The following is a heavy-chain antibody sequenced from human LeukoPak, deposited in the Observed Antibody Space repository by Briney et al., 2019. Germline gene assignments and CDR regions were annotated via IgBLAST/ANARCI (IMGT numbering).Heavy chain of an antibody. D-gene: IGHD6-13*01. CDR2: IYYSGST. CDR3: ASIAAAGNE. V-gene: IGHV4-39*01. Sequence: SETLFLTCTVSGGSISRSTYYWGWIRQPPGQGLEWIGSIYYSGSTYYNPSLKSRVTISVDTSMNQFSLKLSSVTAADTAVYYCASIAAAGNEWGQGTLVTVSS. CDR1: GGSISRSTYY. J-gene: IGHJ4*02.